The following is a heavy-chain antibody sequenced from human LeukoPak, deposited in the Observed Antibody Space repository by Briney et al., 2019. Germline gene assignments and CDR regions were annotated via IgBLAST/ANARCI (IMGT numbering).Heavy chain of an antibody. D-gene: IGHD6-19*01. Sequence: GASVTVSCKASGYTFTTFGISWVRQAPGQGLEWMGWISANNGNTNYAQKFQGRVTMTTDTSTSTAYMELRSLRSDDTAVYYCARDPGSFLSSTGWLNWFAPWGQGTLVTVSS. CDR2: ISANNGNT. CDR3: ARDPGSFLSSTGWLNWFAP. V-gene: IGHV1-18*01. J-gene: IGHJ5*02. CDR1: GYTFTTFG.